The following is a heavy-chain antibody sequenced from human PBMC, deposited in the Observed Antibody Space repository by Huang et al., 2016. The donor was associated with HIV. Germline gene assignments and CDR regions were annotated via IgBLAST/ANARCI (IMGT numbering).Heavy chain of an antibody. CDR3: TVLLDY. CDR2: ISGNGKKT. V-gene: IGHV3-23*01. J-gene: IGHJ4*02. CDR1: GLPFNKYA. Sequence: EVKVLESGGGLVQPGGSLRPSCVASGLPFNKYAMSWVRQAPGKGRAWVSLISGNGKKTYYADSVKGRFTISRDNSKNTVYLQMNSLRAEDAALYHCTVLLDYWGQGTPVTVSS.